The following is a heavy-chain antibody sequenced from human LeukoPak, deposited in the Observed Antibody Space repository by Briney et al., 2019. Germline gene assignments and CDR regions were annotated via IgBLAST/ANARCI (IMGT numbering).Heavy chain of an antibody. Sequence: SETLFPTCTVSGYSISSGYYWGWIRQPPGKGLEWIGSIYHSGSTYYNPSLKSRVTISVDTSKNQFSLKLSSVTAADTAVYYCAREVVTPTWYFDLWGRGTLVTVSS. CDR3: AREVVTPTWYFDL. CDR1: GYSISSGYY. V-gene: IGHV4-38-2*02. D-gene: IGHD2-21*02. CDR2: IYHSGST. J-gene: IGHJ2*01.